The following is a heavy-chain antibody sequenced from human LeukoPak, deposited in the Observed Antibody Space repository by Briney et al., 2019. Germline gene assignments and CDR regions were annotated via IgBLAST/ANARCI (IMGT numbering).Heavy chain of an antibody. D-gene: IGHD3-9*01. J-gene: IGHJ4*02. CDR2: INHSGST. CDR1: GGSFSGYY. CDR3: ARSSYYDILTGYYGVHFDY. Sequence: SETLSLTCAVYGGSFSGYYWSWIRQPPGKGLEWIGEINHSGSTNYNPSLKSRVTISVDTSKNQFSLKLSSVTAADTAVYYCARSSYYDILTGYYGVHFDYWGQGTLVTVSS. V-gene: IGHV4-34*01.